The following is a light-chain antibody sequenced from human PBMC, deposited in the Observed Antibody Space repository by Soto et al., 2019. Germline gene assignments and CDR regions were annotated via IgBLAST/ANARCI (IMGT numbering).Light chain of an antibody. J-gene: IGLJ2*01. Sequence: QPVLTQSPSASASLGASVKLTCTLSSGHSSYAIAWHQQQPEKGPRYLMKLNSDGSHSKGDGIPDRFSGSSSGAERYLIISSLQSEDEADYYSQTWLTGNVLFGGGTKLTVL. V-gene: IGLV4-69*01. CDR3: QTWLTGNVL. CDR1: SGHSSYA. CDR2: LNSDGSH.